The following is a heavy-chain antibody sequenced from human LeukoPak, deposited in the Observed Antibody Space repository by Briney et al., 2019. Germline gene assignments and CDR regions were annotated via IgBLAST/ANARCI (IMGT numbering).Heavy chain of an antibody. CDR1: GGSISTYY. CDR2: IYTSGST. J-gene: IGHJ4*02. Sequence: SETLSLTCTVSGGSISTYYWSWTRQPAGKGLEWIGRIYTSGSTNYNPSLKSRVTMSLDTSKNHFSLNLSSVTAADTAVYYCATRGSGASAFDYWGQGALVTVSS. V-gene: IGHV4-4*07. D-gene: IGHD1-26*01. CDR3: ATRGSGASAFDY.